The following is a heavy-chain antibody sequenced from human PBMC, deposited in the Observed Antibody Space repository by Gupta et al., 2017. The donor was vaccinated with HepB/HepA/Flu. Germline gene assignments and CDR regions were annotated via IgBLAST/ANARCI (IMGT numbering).Heavy chain of an antibody. CDR3: ASIAVAGRSYFDY. D-gene: IGHD6-19*01. Sequence: QVQLVESGGGVVQPGRSLRLSCAASGFTFSSYAMHWVRQAPGKGLEWVAVISYDGSNKYYAYSVKGRFTISRDNSKNTLYLQMNSLRAEDTAVYYCASIAVAGRSYFDYWGQGTLVTVSS. CDR1: GFTFSSYA. J-gene: IGHJ4*02. CDR2: ISYDGSNK. V-gene: IGHV3-30-3*01.